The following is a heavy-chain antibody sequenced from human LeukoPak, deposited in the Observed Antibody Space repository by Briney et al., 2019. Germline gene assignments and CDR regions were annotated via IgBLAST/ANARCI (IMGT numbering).Heavy chain of an antibody. V-gene: IGHV3-9*02. D-gene: IGHD3-9*01. Sequence: PGGSLRLSCAASGFTSDDYAMHWVRQAPGKGLEWVSGISWNSGSIGYADSVKGRFTISRDNAKNSLYLQMNSLRAEDMALYYCAKEGRDYDILTGYYYYYMDVWGKGTTVTVSS. CDR2: ISWNSGSI. CDR3: AKEGRDYDILTGYYYYYMDV. CDR1: GFTSDDYA. J-gene: IGHJ6*03.